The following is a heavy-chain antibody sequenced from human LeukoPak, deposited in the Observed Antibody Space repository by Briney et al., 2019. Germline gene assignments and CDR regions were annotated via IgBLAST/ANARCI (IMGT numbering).Heavy chain of an antibody. CDR1: GFTFDDYA. V-gene: IGHV3-9*01. J-gene: IGHJ4*02. Sequence: GGSLRLSCAASGFTFDDYAMHWVRQAPGKGLEWVSGISWNSGSIGYADSVKGRFTISRDNARNSLYLQMNSLRAEDTAVYYCARDVTDIVVVPAAIGYWGQGTLVTVSS. D-gene: IGHD2-2*01. CDR2: ISWNSGSI. CDR3: ARDVTDIVVVPAAIGY.